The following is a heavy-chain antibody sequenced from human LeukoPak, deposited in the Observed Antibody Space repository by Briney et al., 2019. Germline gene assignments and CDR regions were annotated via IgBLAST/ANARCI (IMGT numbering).Heavy chain of an antibody. J-gene: IGHJ4*02. CDR2: IYYSGST. CDR3: ASSYDFWSGYWVY. CDR1: GGSISSSSYY. D-gene: IGHD3-3*01. V-gene: IGHV4-39*07. Sequence: SETLSLTCTVSGGSISSSSYYWGWIRQPPGKGLEWIGSIYYSGSTYYNPSLKSRVTISVDTSKNQFSLKLSSVTAADTAVYYCASSYDFWSGYWVYWGQGTLVTVSS.